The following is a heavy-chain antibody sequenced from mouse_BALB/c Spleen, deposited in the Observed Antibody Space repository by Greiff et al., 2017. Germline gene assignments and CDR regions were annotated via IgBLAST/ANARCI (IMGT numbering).Heavy chain of an antibody. CDR2: ISSGGSYT. CDR1: GFTFSSYG. Sequence: EVKLVESGGDLVKPGGSLKLSCAASGFTFSSYGMSWVRQTPDKRLEWVATISSGGSYTYYPDSVKGRFTISRDNAKNTLYLQMSSLKSEDTAMYYCARRKYDYDDDYAMDYWGQGTSVTVSS. CDR3: ARRKYDYDDDYAMDY. V-gene: IGHV5-6*02. J-gene: IGHJ4*01. D-gene: IGHD2-4*01.